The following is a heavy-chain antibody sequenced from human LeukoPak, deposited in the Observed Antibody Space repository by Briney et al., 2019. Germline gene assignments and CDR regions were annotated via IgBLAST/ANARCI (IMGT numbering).Heavy chain of an antibody. CDR2: ISWDGGST. D-gene: IGHD3-3*01. Sequence: PGGSLRLSCAASGFTFDDYAMHWVRQAPGKGLEWVSLISWDGGSTYYADSVKGRFTISRDNSKNSLYLQMNSLRAEDTALYYCAKSPLYYDFWSGYYHWGQGTLVTASS. V-gene: IGHV3-43D*03. CDR1: GFTFDDYA. CDR3: AKSPLYYDFWSGYYH. J-gene: IGHJ4*02.